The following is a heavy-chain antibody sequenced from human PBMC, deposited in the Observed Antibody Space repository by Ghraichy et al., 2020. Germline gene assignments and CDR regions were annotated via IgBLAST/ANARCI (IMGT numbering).Heavy chain of an antibody. V-gene: IGHV3-23*01. CDR2: ISGSGGST. Sequence: GESLNISCAASGFTFSSYAMSWVRQAPGKGLEWVSAISGSGGSTYYADSVKGRFTISRDNSKNTLYLQMNSLRAEDTAVYYCAKERRFTMIVVVIKYRGMDVWGQGTTVTVSS. J-gene: IGHJ6*02. CDR1: GFTFSSYA. CDR3: AKERRFTMIVVVIKYRGMDV. D-gene: IGHD3-22*01.